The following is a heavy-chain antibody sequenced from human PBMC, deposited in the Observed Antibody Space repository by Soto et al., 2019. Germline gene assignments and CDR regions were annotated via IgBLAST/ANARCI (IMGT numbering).Heavy chain of an antibody. CDR3: AKDQPRVYSRGWTGRTSGMDV. D-gene: IGHD6-19*01. J-gene: IGHJ6*02. V-gene: IGHV3-30*18. CDR2: ISYDGSNK. CDR1: GFTFSSYG. Sequence: QVQLVESGGGVVQPGRSLRLSCAASGFTFSSYGMHWVRQAPGKGLEWVAVISYDGSNKYYADSVKGRFTISRDNSKNRLYLQMNSLRAEDTAVYYCAKDQPRVYSRGWTGRTSGMDVWGQGTPVTVSS.